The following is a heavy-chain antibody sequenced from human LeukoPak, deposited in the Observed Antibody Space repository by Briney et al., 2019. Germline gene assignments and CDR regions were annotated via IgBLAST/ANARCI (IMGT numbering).Heavy chain of an antibody. V-gene: IGHV4-39*01. CDR2: IYYGGST. J-gene: IGHJ4*02. D-gene: IGHD2-15*01. CDR1: GGSISSSSYY. Sequence: PSETLSLTCTVSGGSISSSSYYWGWIRQPPGKGLEWIGSIYYGGSTYYNPSLKSRVTISVDTSKNQFSLKLSSVTAADTAVYYCARQDVVVVAATPDVFDYWGQGTLVTVSS. CDR3: ARQDVVVVAATPDVFDY.